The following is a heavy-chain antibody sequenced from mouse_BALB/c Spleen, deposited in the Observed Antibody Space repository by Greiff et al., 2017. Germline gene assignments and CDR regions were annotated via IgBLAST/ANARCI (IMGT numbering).Heavy chain of an antibody. J-gene: IGHJ4*01. V-gene: IGHV3-8*02. CDR1: GDSITSGY. CDR2: ISYSGST. CDR3: ARGVYYDYDDYAMDY. D-gene: IGHD2-4*01. Sequence: EVQLVESGPSLVKPSQTLSLTCSVTGDSITSGYWNWIRKFPGNKLEYMGYISYSGSTYYNPSLKSRISITRDTSKNQYYLQLNSVTTEDTATYYCARGVYYDYDDYAMDYWGQGTSVTVSS.